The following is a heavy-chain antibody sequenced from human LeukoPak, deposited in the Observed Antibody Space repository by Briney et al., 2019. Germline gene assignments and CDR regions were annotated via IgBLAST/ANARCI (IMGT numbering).Heavy chain of an antibody. CDR3: ARYSSGWTVDY. J-gene: IGHJ4*02. D-gene: IGHD6-19*01. V-gene: IGHV4-4*07. CDR2: IYSRGSI. Sequence: SETLSLTCNVSGVSISNYYWTWIRQPAVKGLEWIGRIYSRGSINYNPSLKSRVTISVDTSKNQFSLKVSSVTAADTAVYYCARYSSGWTVDYWGQGTLVTVSS. CDR1: GVSISNYY.